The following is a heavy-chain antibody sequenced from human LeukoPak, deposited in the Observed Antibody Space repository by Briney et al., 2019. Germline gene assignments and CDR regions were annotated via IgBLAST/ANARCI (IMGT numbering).Heavy chain of an antibody. CDR1: GFTFISYA. V-gene: IGHV3-30-3*01. D-gene: IGHD3-22*01. Sequence: GGSLRLSCAASGFTFISYAMHWVRQAPGKGLEWVAVISYDGSNKYCADSVKGRFTISRDNSKNTLYLQMNSLRAEDTAVYYCARDSHYSSGYYFDFDYWGQGTLVTVSS. J-gene: IGHJ4*02. CDR2: ISYDGSNK. CDR3: ARDSHYSSGYYFDFDY.